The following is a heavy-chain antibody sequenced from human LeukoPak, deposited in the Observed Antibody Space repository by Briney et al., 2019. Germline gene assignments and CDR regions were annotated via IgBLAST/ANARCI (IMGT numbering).Heavy chain of an antibody. Sequence: AMSXVXQAXXXXLXWVSXISGSGGSTYYADSVKGRFTISRDNSKNTLYLQMNSLRAEDTAVYYCAKPTAMAIHYFDYWGQGTLVTVSS. V-gene: IGHV3-23*01. CDR3: AKPTAMAIHYFDY. D-gene: IGHD5-18*01. CDR2: ISGSGGST. CDR1: A. J-gene: IGHJ4*02.